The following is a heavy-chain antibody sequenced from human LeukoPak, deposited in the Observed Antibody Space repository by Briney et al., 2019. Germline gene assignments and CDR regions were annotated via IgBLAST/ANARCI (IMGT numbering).Heavy chain of an antibody. CDR1: GGTLRNYL. CDR3: AREHSGYDYIRPASYYYYGMDV. CDR2: IIPIFGTA. D-gene: IGHD5-12*01. V-gene: IGHV1-69*13. Sequence: SVKVSCKASGGTLRNYLITWVRQAPGQGLEWMGGIIPIFGTANYAQKFQGRVTITADESTSTAYMELSSLRSEDTAVYYCAREHSGYDYIRPASYYYYGMDVWGQGTTVTVSS. J-gene: IGHJ6*02.